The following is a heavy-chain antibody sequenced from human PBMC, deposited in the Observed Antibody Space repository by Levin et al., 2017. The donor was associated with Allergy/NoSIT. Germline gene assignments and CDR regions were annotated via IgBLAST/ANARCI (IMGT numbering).Heavy chain of an antibody. Sequence: GGSLRLSCAASGFTFSSYAMHWVRQAPGKGLEWVAVISYDGSNKYYADSVKGRFTISRDNSKNTLYLQMNSLRAEDTAVYYCARDKTKWVLTNAFDIWGQGTMVTVSS. CDR2: ISYDGSNK. CDR1: GFTFSSYA. V-gene: IGHV3-30*04. J-gene: IGHJ3*02. CDR3: ARDKTKWVLTNAFDI. D-gene: IGHD3-22*01.